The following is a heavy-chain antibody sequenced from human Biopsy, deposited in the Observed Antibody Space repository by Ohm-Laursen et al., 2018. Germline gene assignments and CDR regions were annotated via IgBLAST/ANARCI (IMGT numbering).Heavy chain of an antibody. CDR2: INHSGRT. Sequence: SDTLSLTCTVYGKSFNGYYWSWIRQTPGKGLEWIGEINHSGRTNYNPSLKSQVTISVDTSKNQFSLKVRSVTAADTAVYYCVRGVDYYDPYHYYALDVWGQGTTVTVSS. V-gene: IGHV4-34*01. D-gene: IGHD3-22*01. CDR1: GKSFNGYY. J-gene: IGHJ6*02. CDR3: VRGVDYYDPYHYYALDV.